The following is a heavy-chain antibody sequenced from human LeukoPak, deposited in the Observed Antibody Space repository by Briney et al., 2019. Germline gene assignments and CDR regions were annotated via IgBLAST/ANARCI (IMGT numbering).Heavy chain of an antibody. CDR3: AKVLTQDNCGGDCYHFDY. CDR1: GFSFSNYG. CDR2: IWFDGTNE. Sequence: PGGSLRLSCLASGFSFSNYGMHWVRQAPGKGLEWVAVIWFDGTNEDYADSVKGRFTISRDNSKNTLYLQMDSLRAEDTAVYYCAKVLTQDNCGGDCYHFDYWGQGTLVTVSS. J-gene: IGHJ4*02. V-gene: IGHV3-33*06. D-gene: IGHD2-21*02.